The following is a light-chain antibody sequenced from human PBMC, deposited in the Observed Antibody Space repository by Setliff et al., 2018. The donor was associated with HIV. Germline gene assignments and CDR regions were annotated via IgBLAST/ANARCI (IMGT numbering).Light chain of an antibody. J-gene: IGLJ1*01. V-gene: IGLV2-11*01. CDR1: SSDVGAYNY. Sequence: HSALTQPRSVSGSPGQSVTLSCTGSSSDVGAYNYVSWYQQYPGKAPKLIIYDVSKRPSGVPDRFSGSKSGDTASLTISGLQSEDEADYYCCSYAGTYTYIFGSGTKVTVL. CDR3: CSYAGTYTYI. CDR2: DVS.